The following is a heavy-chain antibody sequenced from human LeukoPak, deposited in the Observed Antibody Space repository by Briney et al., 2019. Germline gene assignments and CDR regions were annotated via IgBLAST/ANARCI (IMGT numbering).Heavy chain of an antibody. D-gene: IGHD3-16*02. CDR1: GFTFSSYW. Sequence: GGSLRLSCAASGFTFSSYWMSWVRQAPGKGLEWVANIKQDGSEKYYVDSVKGRFTISRDNAKNSLYLQMNSLRAEDTAVYYCASHYVWGSYRKLDYWGQGTLVTVSS. CDR2: IKQDGSEK. V-gene: IGHV3-7*01. CDR3: ASHYVWGSYRKLDY. J-gene: IGHJ4*02.